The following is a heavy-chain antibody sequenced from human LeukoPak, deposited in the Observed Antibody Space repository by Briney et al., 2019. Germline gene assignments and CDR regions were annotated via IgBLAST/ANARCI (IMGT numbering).Heavy chain of an antibody. D-gene: IGHD3-16*01. V-gene: IGHV1-2*02. CDR3: ARDNYGPLDY. J-gene: IGHJ4*02. Sequence: GASVKVSCLVSGYSFTALYIHWVRQAPGQGLEWMGWIDPNSGGTRSAHKFRGRVTMTRDASINTVYMDLSGLGSDDTAIYFCARDNYGPLDYWGQGTLVTVSS. CDR1: GYSFTALY. CDR2: IDPNSGGT.